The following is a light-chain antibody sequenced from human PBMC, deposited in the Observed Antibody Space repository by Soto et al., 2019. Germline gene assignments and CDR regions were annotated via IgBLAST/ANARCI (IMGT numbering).Light chain of an antibody. CDR2: ADS. V-gene: IGLV3-21*02. CDR1: NIGNKR. Sequence: SYELTQPPSVSVAPGQTARITCGGNNIGNKRVHWYQQRPGQAPVLVVYADSDRPSGIPERFSGSKFVTTATLTISRVEAGDEADYYCQVWDSDSDSGVFGGGTKLTVL. CDR3: QVWDSDSDSGV. J-gene: IGLJ3*02.